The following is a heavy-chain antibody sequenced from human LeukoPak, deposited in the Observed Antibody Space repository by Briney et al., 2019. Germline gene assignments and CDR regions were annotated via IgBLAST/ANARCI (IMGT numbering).Heavy chain of an antibody. CDR2: IDEHGEGK. CDR1: GLTFADFY. J-gene: IGHJ4*01. CDR3: ARARPGVIDY. D-gene: IGHD3-10*01. Sequence: GGSLRLSCTASGLTFADFYMSWVRQAPGKGLEWVANIDEHGEGKHYVDSVKGRFTISRDNTKNSLYLDMTYLRAEDTATYFCARARPGVIDYWGQGTLVPVSS. V-gene: IGHV3-7*01.